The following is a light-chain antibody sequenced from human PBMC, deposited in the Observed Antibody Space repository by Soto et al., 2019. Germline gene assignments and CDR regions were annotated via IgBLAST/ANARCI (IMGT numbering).Light chain of an antibody. Sequence: TQSPSSLSASTGDRVTITCRASQGVSNYLAWYQQKPGKAPKLLLYAASTLQDGVPSRFSGSGSGTEFTLTISRLQSEDSASYYCQQYHSYPLTFGGGTKVAI. J-gene: IGKJ4*01. V-gene: IGKV1-8*01. CDR1: QGVSNY. CDR3: QQYHSYPLT. CDR2: AAS.